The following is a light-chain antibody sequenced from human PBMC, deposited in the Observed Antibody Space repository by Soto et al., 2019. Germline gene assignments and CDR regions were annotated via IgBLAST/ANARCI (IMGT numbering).Light chain of an antibody. CDR2: EGS. CDR1: SSDVGSYNL. Sequence: QSALTQPASVSGSPGQSITISCTGTSSDVGSYNLVSWYQQHPGKAPKLMIYEGSKRPSGVSNRFSGSKSGNTASLTISGLQAEYEADYYCCSYAGSSVVVFGGGTKVTFL. CDR3: CSYAGSSVVV. J-gene: IGLJ2*01. V-gene: IGLV2-23*01.